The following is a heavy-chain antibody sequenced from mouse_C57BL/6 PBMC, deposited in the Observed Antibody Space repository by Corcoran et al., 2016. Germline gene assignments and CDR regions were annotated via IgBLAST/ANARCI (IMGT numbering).Heavy chain of an antibody. V-gene: IGHV9-3*01. CDR2: INTYSGVP. D-gene: IGHD1-1*01. Sequence: QIQLVQSGPELKKPGETVKISCKASGYTFTTYGMSWVKQAPGKGLKWMGWINTYSGVPTYADDFKGRFAFSLETSASTAYLQINNLKNEDTATYFCARTGDYLYYVDYWGQGTTLTVSS. CDR1: GYTFTTYG. J-gene: IGHJ2*01. CDR3: ARTGDYLYYVDY.